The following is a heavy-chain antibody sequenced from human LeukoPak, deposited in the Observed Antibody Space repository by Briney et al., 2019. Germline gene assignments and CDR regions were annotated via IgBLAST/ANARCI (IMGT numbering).Heavy chain of an antibody. J-gene: IGHJ4*02. Sequence: PGGSLRLSCAASGFTFSTYAMSWVRQAPGKGREWVSASRGNGGRADYADSVEGRFTTSRDNSKNTVYLQMNSLRAEDTAVYFCAKADDTVATNFDSWGQGTLVTVSS. D-gene: IGHD5-12*01. CDR1: GFTFSTYA. V-gene: IGHV3-23*01. CDR2: SRGNGGRA. CDR3: AKADDTVATNFDS.